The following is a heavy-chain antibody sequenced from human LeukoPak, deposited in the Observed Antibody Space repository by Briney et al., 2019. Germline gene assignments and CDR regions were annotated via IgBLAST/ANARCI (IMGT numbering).Heavy chain of an antibody. CDR1: GGSISGYY. V-gene: IGHV4-59*01. CDR3: ARSVTMGVYYYYGMDV. CDR2: VYHSGSA. Sequence: SETLSLTCTVSGGSISGYYWSWIRQPPGKGLEWIGYVYHSGSANYNPSLKSRVTISVDTSKNQFSLRLSSVIAADTAVYYCARSVTMGVYYYYGMDVWGQGTTVTVSS. J-gene: IGHJ6*02. D-gene: IGHD4-17*01.